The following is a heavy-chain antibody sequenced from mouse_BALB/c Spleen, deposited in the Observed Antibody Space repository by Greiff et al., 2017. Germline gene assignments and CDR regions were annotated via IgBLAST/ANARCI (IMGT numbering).Heavy chain of an antibody. CDR1: GFTFSSFG. Sequence: EVKLMESGGGLVQPGGSRKLSCAASGFTFSSFGMHWVRQAPEKGLEWVAYISSGSSTIYYADTVKGRFTISRDNPKNTLFLQMTSLRSEDTAMYYCASEDYWGQGTSVTVSS. V-gene: IGHV5-17*02. CDR2: ISSGSSTI. J-gene: IGHJ4*01. CDR3: ASEDY.